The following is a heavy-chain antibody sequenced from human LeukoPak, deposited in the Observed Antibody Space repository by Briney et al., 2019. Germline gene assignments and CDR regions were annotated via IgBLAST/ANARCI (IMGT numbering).Heavy chain of an antibody. D-gene: IGHD2-15*01. J-gene: IGHJ5*02. CDR2: INHSGST. V-gene: IGHV4-34*01. Sequence: SETLSPTCAVYGGSFSGYYWSWIRQPPGKGLEWIGEINHSGSTNYNPSLKSRVAISVDTSKNQFSLKLSSVTAADTAVYYCASLVVVVAPQEGWFDPWGQGTLVTVSS. CDR1: GGSFSGYY. CDR3: ASLVVVVAPQEGWFDP.